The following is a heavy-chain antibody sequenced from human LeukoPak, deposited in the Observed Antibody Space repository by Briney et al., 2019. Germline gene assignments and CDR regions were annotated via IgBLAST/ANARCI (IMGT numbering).Heavy chain of an antibody. V-gene: IGHV4-30-4*01. D-gene: IGHD6-19*01. CDR2: IYYSGST. CDR1: GGSISSGDYY. Sequence: SETLSLTCTVSGGSISSGDYYWSWIRQPPGKGLEWIGYIYYSGSTYYNPSLKSRVTISVDTSKNQFSLKLSSVTAADTAVYYCARATRVYSSGWYGGDYWGQGTLVTVSS. CDR3: ARATRVYSSGWYGGDY. J-gene: IGHJ4*02.